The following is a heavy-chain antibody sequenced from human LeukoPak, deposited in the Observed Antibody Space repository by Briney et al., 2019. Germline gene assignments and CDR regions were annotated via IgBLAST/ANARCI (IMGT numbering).Heavy chain of an antibody. Sequence: SETLSLTCTVSGGSISSYYWSWIRQPPGKGLEWIGYIYYSGSTNYNPSLKSRVTISVDTSKNQFSLKLSSVTAADTAVYYCARGGGFWSGYYLDYWGQGTLVTVSP. V-gene: IGHV4-59*01. CDR3: ARGGGFWSGYYLDY. CDR2: IYYSGST. J-gene: IGHJ4*02. CDR1: GGSISSYY. D-gene: IGHD3-3*01.